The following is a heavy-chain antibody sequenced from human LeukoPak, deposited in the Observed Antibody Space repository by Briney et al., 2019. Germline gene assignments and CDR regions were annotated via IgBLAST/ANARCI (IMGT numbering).Heavy chain of an antibody. J-gene: IGHJ4*02. D-gene: IGHD6-19*01. CDR3: ARDARYSSGWYGFDY. CDR1: GYTFTSYY. V-gene: IGHV1-46*01. Sequence: ASVKVSCKASGYTFTSYYMHWVRQAPGQGLEWMGIINPSGGSTSYAQKFQGRVTMTRDMSTSTVYMELSSLRSEDAAVYYCARDARYSSGWYGFDYWGQGTLVTVSS. CDR2: INPSGGST.